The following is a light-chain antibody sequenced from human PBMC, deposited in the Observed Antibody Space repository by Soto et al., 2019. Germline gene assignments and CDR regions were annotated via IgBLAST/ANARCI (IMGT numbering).Light chain of an antibody. CDR1: QSVSSY. Sequence: EVVLTQSPATLSLSTGERATLSCRTSQSVSSYLAWYQQKPGQAPRLLIYDASNRATGIPARFSGSGSGTDFTPTISSLEPEDFAVYYCQQRSNWPPITFGQGTRLEIK. J-gene: IGKJ5*01. V-gene: IGKV3-11*01. CDR3: QQRSNWPPIT. CDR2: DAS.